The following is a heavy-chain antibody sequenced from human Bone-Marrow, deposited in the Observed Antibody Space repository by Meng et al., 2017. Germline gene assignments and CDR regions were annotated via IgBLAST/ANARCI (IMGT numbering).Heavy chain of an antibody. CDR2: ISWDGGST. Sequence: GSLRLSCAASGFTFDDYAMHWVRQAPGKGLEWVSLISWDGGSTYYADSVKGRFTISRDNSKNSLYLQMNSLRAEDTALYYCAKEGSRYSYGYTGFDYWGQGTLVTGS. J-gene: IGHJ4*02. D-gene: IGHD5-18*01. V-gene: IGHV3-43D*03. CDR3: AKEGSRYSYGYTGFDY. CDR1: GFTFDDYA.